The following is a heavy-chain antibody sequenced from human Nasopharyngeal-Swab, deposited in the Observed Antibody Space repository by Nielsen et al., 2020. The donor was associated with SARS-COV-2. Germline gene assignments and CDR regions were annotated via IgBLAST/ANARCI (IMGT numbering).Heavy chain of an antibody. D-gene: IGHD6-19*01. Sequence: SETLSLICTVSGGSISSYYWSWIRQPPGKGLEWIGYIYYSGSTNYNPSLKSRVTISVDTSKNQFSLKLSSVTAADTAVYYCARDHGGWSGKNYYYYGMDVWGQGTTVTVSS. CDR1: GGSISSYY. CDR2: IYYSGST. J-gene: IGHJ6*02. V-gene: IGHV4-59*13. CDR3: ARDHGGWSGKNYYYYGMDV.